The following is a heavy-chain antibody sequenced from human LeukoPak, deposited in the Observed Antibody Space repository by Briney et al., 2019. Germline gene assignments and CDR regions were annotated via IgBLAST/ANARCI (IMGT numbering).Heavy chain of an antibody. CDR3: ARGAGLLNDY. Sequence: SETLSLTCAVYGGSFSGYYWSWIRQPPGKGLEWIGEINHSGSTNYNPSLKSRVTILVDTSKNQFSLKLSSVTAADTAVYYCARGAGLLNDYWGQGTLVTVSS. J-gene: IGHJ4*02. D-gene: IGHD3-10*01. V-gene: IGHV4-34*01. CDR2: INHSGST. CDR1: GGSFSGYY.